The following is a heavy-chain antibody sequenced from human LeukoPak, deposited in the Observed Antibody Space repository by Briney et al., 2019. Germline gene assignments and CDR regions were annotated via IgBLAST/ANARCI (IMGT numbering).Heavy chain of an antibody. D-gene: IGHD5-12*01. CDR2: IYRGRTT. J-gene: IGHJ3*02. CDR1: DLTVSTDY. CDR3: AKDHQEGYLNAFDI. V-gene: IGHV3-53*01. Sequence: GGSLRLSCATYDLTVSTDYINWVRQAPGKGLEWVSSIYRGRTTYYADSVRGRFTISRDTSKKTLYLQMNSLRADDTAVYYCAKDHQEGYLNAFDIWGQGTMVAVSS.